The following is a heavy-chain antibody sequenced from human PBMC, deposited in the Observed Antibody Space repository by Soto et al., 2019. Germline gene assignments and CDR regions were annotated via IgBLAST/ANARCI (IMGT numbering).Heavy chain of an antibody. CDR2: ISGSGGST. Sequence: GGSLRLSCAASGFTFSSYAMSWVRQAPGKGLEWVSAISGSGGSTYYADSVKGRFTISRDNSKNTLYLQMNSLRAEDTAVYYCAKDGSYYDYIWGSYRYDAFDIWGQGTMVTVSS. CDR1: GFTFSSYA. D-gene: IGHD3-16*02. J-gene: IGHJ3*02. V-gene: IGHV3-23*01. CDR3: AKDGSYYDYIWGSYRYDAFDI.